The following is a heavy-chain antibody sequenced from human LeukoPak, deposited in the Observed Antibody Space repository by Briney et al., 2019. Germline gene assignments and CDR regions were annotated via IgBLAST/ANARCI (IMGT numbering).Heavy chain of an antibody. CDR3: ARECHRGIFGMIGI. CDR1: RFTFSDYY. V-gene: IGHV3-11*04. J-gene: IGHJ4*02. D-gene: IGHD3-3*01. CDR2: ISSSGDTI. Sequence: GGSLRLSCAASRFTFSDYYMSWIRQAPGKGLEWVSYISSSGDTIYYADSVKGRSTISRDNAKNSLYLQMNSLRAEDTAVYYCARECHRGIFGMIGIWGQGTLVTVSS.